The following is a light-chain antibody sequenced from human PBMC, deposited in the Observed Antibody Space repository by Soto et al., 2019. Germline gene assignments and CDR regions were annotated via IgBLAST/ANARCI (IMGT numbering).Light chain of an antibody. V-gene: IGKV1-39*01. CDR2: GAS. Sequence: DIQMTQSPSSLSASVGDRVTITCRASQSISSYLNWYQQKPGKAPKVLISGASSLQSGVPLRFSGSASGTDFTLTISSLQSEDFASYYCQQSHSTPLTSGGGTKVEIK. J-gene: IGKJ4*01. CDR1: QSISSY. CDR3: QQSHSTPLT.